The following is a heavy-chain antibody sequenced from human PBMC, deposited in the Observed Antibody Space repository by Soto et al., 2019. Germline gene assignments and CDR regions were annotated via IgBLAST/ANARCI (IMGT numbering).Heavy chain of an antibody. CDR1: GFSLSTSRVG. CDR3: AHRQGGYNWYDGDFDY. CDR2: IYWDDDK. D-gene: IGHD1-1*01. V-gene: IGHV2-5*02. Sequence: QITLKESGPPVVKPTQTLTLTCTFSGFSLSTSRVGVGWIRQPPGKALEYLALIYWDDDKRYNPSLKNRLTITKDTSRNQVVLTMTNMDPVDTGTYYCAHRQGGYNWYDGDFDYWGQGTVVTVSS. J-gene: IGHJ4*02.